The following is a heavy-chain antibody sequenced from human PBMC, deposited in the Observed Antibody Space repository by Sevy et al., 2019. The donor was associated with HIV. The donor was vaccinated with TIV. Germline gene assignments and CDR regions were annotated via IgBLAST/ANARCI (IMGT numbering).Heavy chain of an antibody. V-gene: IGHV3-21*01. Sequence: GGSLRLSCVVSGFTFSSYSMNWVRQAPGKGLEWVSSISSSSNYINYADSMQGRFTNSRDNAKNSLYLQMNSLRAEDTAVYYCTRVTSMNPGTRYYFVYWGQGILVTVSS. D-gene: IGHD1-1*01. CDR1: GFTFSSYS. CDR2: ISSSSNYI. CDR3: TRVTSMNPGTRYYFVY. J-gene: IGHJ4*02.